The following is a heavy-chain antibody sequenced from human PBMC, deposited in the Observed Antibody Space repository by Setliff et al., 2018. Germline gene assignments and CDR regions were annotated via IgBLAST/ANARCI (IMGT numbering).Heavy chain of an antibody. CDR2: INHRGST. CDR3: ARGRNIAARLLDS. V-gene: IGHV4-34*01. CDR1: GGTFSDYY. Sequence: ETLSLTCAAYGGTFSDYYWTWIRQPPGKGLEWIGEINHRGSTNYNPSLKSRATTSIDTSKDQFSLKLISMSAADTAVYFCARGRNIAARLLDSWGQGALVTVSS. D-gene: IGHD6-6*01. J-gene: IGHJ4*02.